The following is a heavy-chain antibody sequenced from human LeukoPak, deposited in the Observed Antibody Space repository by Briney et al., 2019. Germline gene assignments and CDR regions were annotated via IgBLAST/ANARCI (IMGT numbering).Heavy chain of an antibody. CDR3: ARDQLGIVGALGYFDY. CDR1: GYSISSGYY. Sequence: SETLSLTCTVSGYSISSGYYWGWIRQPPGKGLEWIGSIYHSGSNYYNPSLKSRVTISVDTSKNQFSLKLSSVTAADTAVYYCARDQLGIVGALGYFDYWGQGTLVTVSS. CDR2: IYHSGSN. D-gene: IGHD1-26*01. J-gene: IGHJ4*02. V-gene: IGHV4-38-2*02.